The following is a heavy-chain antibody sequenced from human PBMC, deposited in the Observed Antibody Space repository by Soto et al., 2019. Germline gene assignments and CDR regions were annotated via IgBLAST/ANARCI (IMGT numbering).Heavy chain of an antibody. CDR3: AKSGNCPLDY. D-gene: IGHD1-26*01. Sequence: GESLKISCAASGFTFSSYGMHWVRQAPGKGLEWVAVISYDGSNKYYADSVKGRFTISRDNSKNTLYLQMNSLRAEDTAVYYCAKSGNCPLDYWGQGTLVTVSS. CDR2: ISYDGSNK. CDR1: GFTFSSYG. J-gene: IGHJ4*02. V-gene: IGHV3-30*18.